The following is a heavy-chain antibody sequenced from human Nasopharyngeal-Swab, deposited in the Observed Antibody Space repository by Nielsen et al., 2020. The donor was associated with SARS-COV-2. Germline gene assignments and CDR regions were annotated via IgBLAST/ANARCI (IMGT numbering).Heavy chain of an antibody. V-gene: IGHV3-21*01. CDR3: ARDQILQEYYYDSSGYWGIDY. D-gene: IGHD3-22*01. CDR1: GFTFSDYY. Sequence: GGSLRLSCAASGFTFSDYYMSWVRQAPGKGLEWVSSISSSSSYIYYADSVKGRFTISRDNAKNSLYLQMNSLRAEDTAVYYCARDQILQEYYYDSSGYWGIDYWGQGTLVTVSS. J-gene: IGHJ4*02. CDR2: ISSSSSYI.